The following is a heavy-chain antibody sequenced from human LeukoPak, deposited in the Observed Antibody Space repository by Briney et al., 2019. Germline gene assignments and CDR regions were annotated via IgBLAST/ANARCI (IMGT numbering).Heavy chain of an antibody. Sequence: SETLSLTCTVSGGSISSYYWSWIRQPAGKGLEWIGRIYTSGSTNYNPSLKSRVTMSVDTSKNQFSLKLTSVTAADTAVYYCARHQLRGFLDDNWGQGALVTVSS. CDR1: GGSISSYY. CDR2: IYTSGST. CDR3: ARHQLRGFLDDN. J-gene: IGHJ4*02. D-gene: IGHD3-10*01. V-gene: IGHV4-4*07.